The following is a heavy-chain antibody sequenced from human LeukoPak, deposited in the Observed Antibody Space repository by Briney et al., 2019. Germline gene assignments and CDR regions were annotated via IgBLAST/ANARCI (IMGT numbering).Heavy chain of an antibody. CDR2: IYSSGST. V-gene: IGHV4-59*01. D-gene: IGHD5-18*01. J-gene: IGHJ4*02. Sequence: SETLSLTCTVSGGSISSYYWTWIRQPPGKALEWIGYIYSSGSTNYNPSLKSRVTMSVDTSKNQFFLNLRSATSADTAVYYCARELGYGYDYWGQGTLVTVSS. CDR1: GGSISSYY. CDR3: ARELGYGYDY.